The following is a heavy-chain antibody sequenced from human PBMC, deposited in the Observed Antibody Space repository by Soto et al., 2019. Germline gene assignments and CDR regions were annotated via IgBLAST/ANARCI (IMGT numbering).Heavy chain of an antibody. Sequence: QLQLQESGSGLVKPSQTLSLTCAVSGGSISSGGYSWSWIRQPPGKGLDWIGYIYHSGSTYYNPSLKSRVTISVERSKSQFSLKLRSVTAAHPAVYYCARTQTTVPSYDYWGQGTLVTVSS. CDR2: IYHSGST. CDR3: ARTQTTVPSYDY. J-gene: IGHJ4*02. CDR1: GGSISSGGYS. D-gene: IGHD4-17*01. V-gene: IGHV4-30-2*01.